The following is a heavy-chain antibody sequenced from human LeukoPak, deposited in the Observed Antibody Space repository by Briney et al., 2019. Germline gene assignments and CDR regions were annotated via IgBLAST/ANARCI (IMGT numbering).Heavy chain of an antibody. Sequence: GGSLRLSCAASGFTFSDYYMSWIRQAPGKGLEWVSYISSSGSTIYYADSVNGRFTISRDNSNCTLYLQMDSLRGDDAAVYYCAKAVGSISWSFDYWGQGTLVTVSS. D-gene: IGHD6-13*01. CDR2: ISSSGSTI. CDR3: AKAVGSISWSFDY. J-gene: IGHJ4*02. CDR1: GFTFSDYY. V-gene: IGHV3-11*04.